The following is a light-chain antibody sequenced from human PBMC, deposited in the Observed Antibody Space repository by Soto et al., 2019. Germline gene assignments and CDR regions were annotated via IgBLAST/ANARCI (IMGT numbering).Light chain of an antibody. CDR1: SSNIGNNY. CDR3: GTWDSSLSGGTGV. V-gene: IGLV1-51*01. CDR2: DNN. J-gene: IGLJ3*02. Sequence: QSVLTQPPSVSAAPGQKVTISCSGSSSNIGNNYVAWYQQFPGTAPKLLIYDNNKRPSGIPDRFSGSKSGTSATLGITGLQTGDEADYYCGTWDSSLSGGTGVFGGGTQLTVL.